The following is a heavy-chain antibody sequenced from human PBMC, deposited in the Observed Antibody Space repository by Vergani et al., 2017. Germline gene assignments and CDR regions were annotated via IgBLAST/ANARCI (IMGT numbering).Heavy chain of an antibody. J-gene: IGHJ4*02. CDR3: ARATNSYDREDY. CDR1: GFTFSSYW. V-gene: IGHV3-74*01. D-gene: IGHD3-22*01. Sequence: EVQLVESGGGLVQPGGSLRLSCAASGFTFSSYWMHWVRQAPGKGLVWVSRINSDGSSTSYADSVKGRFTISRDNAKNTLYLQMNSLRAEDTAMYYCARATNSYDREDYWGQGTLVSVSA. CDR2: INSDGSST.